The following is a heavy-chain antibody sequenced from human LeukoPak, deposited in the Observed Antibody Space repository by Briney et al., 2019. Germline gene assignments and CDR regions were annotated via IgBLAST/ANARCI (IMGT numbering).Heavy chain of an antibody. Sequence: IRCHCCHTYYADSVKGRLTTSRDKSKKSLYMKMNRQRREDTALYYCAKDRGKWGVYYFDYWGQGTLVTVSS. CDR3: AKDRGKWGVYYFDY. V-gene: IGHV3-43*01. D-gene: IGHD7-27*01. J-gene: IGHJ4*02. CDR2: IRCHCCHT.